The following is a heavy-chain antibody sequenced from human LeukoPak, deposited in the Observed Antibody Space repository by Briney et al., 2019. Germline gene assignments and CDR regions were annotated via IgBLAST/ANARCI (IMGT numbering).Heavy chain of an antibody. D-gene: IGHD3-9*01. CDR1: GGSISSYY. CDR3: ARVGGPYDILTGYRPASYYFDY. CDR2: IYYSGST. J-gene: IGHJ4*02. Sequence: SSETLSLTCTVSGGSISSYYWSWIRQPPWKGLEWIGYIYYSGSTNYNPSLKSRVTISVDTSKNQFSLKLSSVTAADTAVYYCARVGGPYDILTGYRPASYYFDYWGLGTLVTVSS. V-gene: IGHV4-59*12.